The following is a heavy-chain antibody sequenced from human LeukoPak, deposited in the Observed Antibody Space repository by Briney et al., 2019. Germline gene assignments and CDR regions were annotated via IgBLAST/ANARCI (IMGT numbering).Heavy chain of an antibody. CDR3: ATQYSYGYRYFDY. CDR2: ISSSSSYI. D-gene: IGHD5-18*01. V-gene: IGHV3-21*01. J-gene: IGHJ4*02. CDR1: GFTFSSYS. Sequence: GSLRLSCAASGFTFSSYSMNGVRQAPGKGLEWVSSISSSSSYIYYADSVKGRFTISRDNAKNSLYLQMNSLRAEDTAVYYCATQYSYGYRYFDYWGQGTLVTVSS.